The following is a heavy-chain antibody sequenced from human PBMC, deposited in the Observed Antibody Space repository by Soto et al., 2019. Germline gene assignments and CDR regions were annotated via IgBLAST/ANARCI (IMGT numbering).Heavy chain of an antibody. CDR1: GGSISSYY. D-gene: IGHD4-17*01. J-gene: IGHJ5*02. Sequence: KPSETLSLTCTVSGGSISSYYWSWIRQPPGKGLEWIGYIYYSGSTNYNPSLKSRVTISVDTSKNQFSLKLSSVTAADTAVYYCSCVEVRGSGDYGDYDWFDPWGQGTLVTVSS. CDR3: SCVEVRGSGDYGDYDWFDP. V-gene: IGHV4-59*12. CDR2: IYYSGST.